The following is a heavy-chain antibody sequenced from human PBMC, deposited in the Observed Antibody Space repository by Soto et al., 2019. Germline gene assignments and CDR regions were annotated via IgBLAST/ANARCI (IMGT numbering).Heavy chain of an antibody. J-gene: IGHJ4*02. D-gene: IGHD5-18*01. V-gene: IGHV1-69*12. CDR2: IIPIFGTA. CDR3: ARDSGYSYAPSGARFDY. CDR1: GGTFSSYA. Sequence: QVQLVQSGAEVKKPGSSVKVSCKASGGTFSSYAISWVRQAPGQGLEWMGGIIPIFGTANYAQKFQGRVTITADESTSTAYRELSSLRSEDTAVYYCARDSGYSYAPSGARFDYWGQGTLVTVSS.